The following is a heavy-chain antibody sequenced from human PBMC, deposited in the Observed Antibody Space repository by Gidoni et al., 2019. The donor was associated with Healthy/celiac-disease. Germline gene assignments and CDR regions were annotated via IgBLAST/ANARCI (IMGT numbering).Heavy chain of an antibody. CDR3: ALLRGSSSGHFDY. V-gene: IGHV3-30*03. CDR1: GFTFSSYG. J-gene: IGHJ4*02. Sequence: QVQLVESGGCVVQPGRSLRLSCSASGFTFSSYGMHWVRQAPGKGLEWLAVISYDGSNKYYADSVKGRFTISRDNSKNTLYLQMNSLRAEDTAVYYCALLRGSSSGHFDYWGQGTLVTVSS. CDR2: ISYDGSNK. D-gene: IGHD6-19*01.